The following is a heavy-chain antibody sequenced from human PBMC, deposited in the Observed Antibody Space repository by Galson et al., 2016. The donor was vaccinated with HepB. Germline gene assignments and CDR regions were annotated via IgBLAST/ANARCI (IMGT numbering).Heavy chain of an antibody. D-gene: IGHD3-10*01. V-gene: IGHV3-23*01. J-gene: IGHJ4*02. Sequence: SLRLSCAASGFAFSNYALGWVRQAPGKGLQWVSVITNRSPITYYGDSMKGRFTISRDNSKNMLTLQLNSLRAEDTAVYYCARGSYPSGAFDYWGQGALVTVSS. CDR2: ITNRSPIT. CDR3: ARGSYPSGAFDY. CDR1: GFAFSNYA.